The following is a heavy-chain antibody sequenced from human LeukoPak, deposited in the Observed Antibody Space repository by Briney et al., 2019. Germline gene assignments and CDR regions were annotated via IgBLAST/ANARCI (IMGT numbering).Heavy chain of an antibody. CDR1: GGSISSYY. CDR3: ARNYYDSSGYYFYRDSFFDY. J-gene: IGHJ4*02. D-gene: IGHD3-22*01. Sequence: SETLSLTCTVSGGSISSYYWSWIRQPPGKGLEWIGYIYYSGSTNYNPSLKSRVTISVDTSRNQFSLKLSSVTAADTAVYYCARNYYDSSGYYFYRDSFFDYWGQGTLVTVSS. CDR2: IYYSGST. V-gene: IGHV4-59*01.